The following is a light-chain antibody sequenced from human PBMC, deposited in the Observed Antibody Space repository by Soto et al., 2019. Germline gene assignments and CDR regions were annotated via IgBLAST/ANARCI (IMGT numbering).Light chain of an antibody. V-gene: IGLV2-8*01. CDR3: TSYVGNDIWV. CDR2: EVT. CDR1: GSDVGAYKY. Sequence: QSALTQPPSASGSPGQSVTISCTGTGSDVGAYKYVSWYQQYPGKAPKLMIYEVTKRPSGVPDRFSGSKSGNTASLTVSGLQAEDEAGYYCTSYVGNDIWVFGGGTKVTVL. J-gene: IGLJ3*02.